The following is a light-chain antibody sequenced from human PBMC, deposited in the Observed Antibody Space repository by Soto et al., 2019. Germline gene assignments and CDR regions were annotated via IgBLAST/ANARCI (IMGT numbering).Light chain of an antibody. Sequence: DIPXTQSPSSLSASVGDRVTITCQASQDISNYLNWYQQKPGKAPKLLIYDASNLEXAVPXRFXXXXXXXXXXXXXXSLQPEDIATYYCXQYDSXPPTFGQGTKLEIK. J-gene: IGKJ2*01. CDR1: QDISNY. CDR3: XQYDSXPPT. CDR2: DAS. V-gene: IGKV1-33*01.